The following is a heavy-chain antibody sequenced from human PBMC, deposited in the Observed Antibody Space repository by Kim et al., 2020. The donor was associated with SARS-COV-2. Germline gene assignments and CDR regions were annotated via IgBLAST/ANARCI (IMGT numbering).Heavy chain of an antibody. D-gene: IGHD4-4*01. CDR2: ISYIGNT. CDR3: ARASGTVTTFYYHGMDV. V-gene: IGHV4-59*01. CDR1: GGSINSFY. Sequence: SETLSLTCTVSGGSINSFYWSWTRQPSGKGLEWIGYISYIGNTNYNPSLKSRVTISVDTSKNQFSLKLSSVTAADTAVYYCARASGTVTTFYYHGMDVWG. J-gene: IGHJ6*01.